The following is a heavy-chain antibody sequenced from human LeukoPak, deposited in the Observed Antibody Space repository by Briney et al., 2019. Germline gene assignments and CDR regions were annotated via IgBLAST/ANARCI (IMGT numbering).Heavy chain of an antibody. CDR3: AKHRGDSAYYHLDY. Sequence: GGSLRLSCAASGFTFSSYAMSWVRQPPGKGLEWVSTISASGDSTYYPDSVQGQFTISRDNSKNTLYLQMNSLRPEDTAVYYCAKHRGDSAYYHLDYWGQGTLVTVSS. D-gene: IGHD3-22*01. CDR2: ISASGDST. CDR1: GFTFSSYA. J-gene: IGHJ4*02. V-gene: IGHV3-23*01.